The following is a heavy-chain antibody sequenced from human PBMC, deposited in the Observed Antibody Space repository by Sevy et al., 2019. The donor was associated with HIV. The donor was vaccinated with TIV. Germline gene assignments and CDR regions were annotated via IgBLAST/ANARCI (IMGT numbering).Heavy chain of an antibody. Sequence: ATVKVSCKASGYSFTNYGIGWVRQAPGQGLEWMGWISGYNGYTNYPQNLQGRVTMTTDTSTSTAYMELRSLRSDDTAIYYCAKVRKNIRTWFDPWGQGTQVTVSS. J-gene: IGHJ5*02. CDR3: AKVRKNIRTWFDP. CDR2: ISGYNGYT. D-gene: IGHD3-10*01. V-gene: IGHV1-18*01. CDR1: GYSFTNYG.